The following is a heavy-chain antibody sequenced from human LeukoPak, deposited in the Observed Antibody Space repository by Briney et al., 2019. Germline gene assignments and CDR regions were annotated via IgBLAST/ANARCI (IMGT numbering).Heavy chain of an antibody. CDR2: MSYDGSNK. CDR1: GFTFSSYG. D-gene: IGHD6-19*01. J-gene: IGHJ4*02. CDR3: AKAPNTSSGWAFDY. V-gene: IGHV3-30*18. Sequence: GGSLRLSCAASGFTFSSYGMHWVRQAPGKGLEWVAVMSYDGSNKYYADSVKGRFTISRDNSKNTLYQQMNSLRAEDTAVYYCAKAPNTSSGWAFDYWGQGTLVTVSS.